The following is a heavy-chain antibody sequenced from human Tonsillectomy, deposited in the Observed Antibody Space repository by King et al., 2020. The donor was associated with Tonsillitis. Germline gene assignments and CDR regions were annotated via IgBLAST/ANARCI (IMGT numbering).Heavy chain of an antibody. CDR3: AKDRRPYGMDV. Sequence: VQLVESGGGLVQPGRSLRLSCVASGFTFDDYTMHWVRQAPGKGLEWVPSISWNSGSIDYVDSVKGRFTISRDNAKNSLYLQMNSLRGEDTALYYCAKDRRPYGMDVWGQGTTVTVSS. J-gene: IGHJ6*02. V-gene: IGHV3-9*01. CDR2: ISWNSGSI. CDR1: GFTFDDYT.